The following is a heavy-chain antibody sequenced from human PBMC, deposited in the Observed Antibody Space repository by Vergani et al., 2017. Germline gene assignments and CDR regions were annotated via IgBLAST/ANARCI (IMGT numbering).Heavy chain of an antibody. J-gene: IGHJ6*03. V-gene: IGHV3-30*18. D-gene: IGHD1-1*01. CDR3: AKVATGTTRYYYYYYMDV. CDR2: ISYDGSNK. CDR1: GFTFSSYC. Sequence: QVQLVESGGGVVQPGRSLRLSCAASGFTFSSYCMHWVRQAPGKGLEWVAVISYDGSNKYYADSVKGRFTISRDNSKNTLYLQMNSLRAEDTAVYYCAKVATGTTRYYYYYYMDVWGKGTTVTVSS.